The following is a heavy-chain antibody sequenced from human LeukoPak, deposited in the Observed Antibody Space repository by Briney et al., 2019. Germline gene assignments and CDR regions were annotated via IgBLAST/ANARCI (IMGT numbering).Heavy chain of an antibody. V-gene: IGHV4-59*08. D-gene: IGHD6-19*01. Sequence: SETLSLTCTVSGGSISSYYWSWIRQPPGKGLEWIGYIYYSGSTNYNPSLKSRVTISVDTSKNQFSLKLSSVTAADTAVYYCARRSDSSGWYWFDPWGQGTLVTVSS. J-gene: IGHJ5*02. CDR1: GGSISSYY. CDR3: ARRSDSSGWYWFDP. CDR2: IYYSGST.